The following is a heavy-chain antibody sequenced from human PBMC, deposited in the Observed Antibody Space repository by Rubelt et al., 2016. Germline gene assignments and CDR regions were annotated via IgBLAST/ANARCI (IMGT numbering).Heavy chain of an antibody. J-gene: IGHJ4*02. Sequence: QVQLVQSGAEVKKPGAAVKVSCKTSGYTFTYHGISWVRQAPGQGLEWMGWISAYSDNTDYAQKLQGRVTMTTNASTGTAYMDLRSRRSDDTAVYDCARGYHYGSGTYPLDYWGQGTLVTVSS. CDR1: GYTFTYHG. V-gene: IGHV1-18*01. D-gene: IGHD3-10*01. CDR3: ARGYHYGSGTYPLDY. CDR2: ISAYSDNT.